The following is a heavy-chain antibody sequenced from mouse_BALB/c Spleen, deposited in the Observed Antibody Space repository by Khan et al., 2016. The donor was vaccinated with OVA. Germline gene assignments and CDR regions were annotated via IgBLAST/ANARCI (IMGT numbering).Heavy chain of an antibody. CDR3: TRTPVYYGSIYFDS. Sequence: EVELVESRGGLVKPGGSLKLSCAASGFTFSNYGMSWVRQTPEKRLEWVATISSGGSFTYYPDSVKGRFTISRDNANNTLYLQMHRLRTEQTAMYYCTRTPVYYGSIYFDSWGQGSTLSFSS. CDR2: ISSGGSFT. J-gene: IGHJ2*01. V-gene: IGHV5-9-3*01. D-gene: IGHD1-1*01. CDR1: GFTFSNYG.